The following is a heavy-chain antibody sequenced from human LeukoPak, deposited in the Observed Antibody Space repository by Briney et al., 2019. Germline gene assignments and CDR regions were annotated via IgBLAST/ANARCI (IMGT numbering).Heavy chain of an antibody. J-gene: IGHJ4*02. CDR3: ARVLRYYDSSGPLDY. D-gene: IGHD3-22*01. V-gene: IGHV4-39*07. CDR1: GGSISSSSYY. CDR2: IYYSGST. Sequence: SETLSLTCTVSGGSISSSSYYWGWIRQPPGKGLEWIGSIYYSGSTYYNPSLKSRVTISVDTSKNQFSLKLSSLTAADTAVYYCARVLRYYDSSGPLDYWGQGTLVTVSS.